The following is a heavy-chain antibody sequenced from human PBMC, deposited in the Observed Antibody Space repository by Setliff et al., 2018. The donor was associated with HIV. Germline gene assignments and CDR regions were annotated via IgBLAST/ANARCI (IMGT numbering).Heavy chain of an antibody. D-gene: IGHD5-12*01. Sequence: PSETLSLTCVVYGGSFRGYYWSWIRQPPGKGLEWIGESNQSGSGNYNPSLKSRVTISVDTSKNEFSLNMGSVTAADTSVYYCAKGRSGYDSRLYYYHHGMDVWG. CDR2: SNQSGSG. J-gene: IGHJ6*01. V-gene: IGHV4-34*01. CDR3: AKGRSGYDSRLYYYHHGMDV. CDR1: GGSFRGYY.